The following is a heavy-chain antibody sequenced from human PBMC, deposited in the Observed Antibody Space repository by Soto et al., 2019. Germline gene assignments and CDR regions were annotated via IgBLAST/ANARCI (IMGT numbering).Heavy chain of an antibody. J-gene: IGHJ5*02. D-gene: IGHD3-3*01. CDR2: ISYDGSNK. V-gene: IGHV3-30-3*01. Sequence: LILSCAASGFTFSSYAMHWVRQAPGKGLEWVAVISYDGSNKYYADSVKGRFTISRDNSKNTLYLQMNSLRAEDTAVYYCARERGYYDFWSGHNWFDPWGQGTLVTVSS. CDR1: GFTFSSYA. CDR3: ARERGYYDFWSGHNWFDP.